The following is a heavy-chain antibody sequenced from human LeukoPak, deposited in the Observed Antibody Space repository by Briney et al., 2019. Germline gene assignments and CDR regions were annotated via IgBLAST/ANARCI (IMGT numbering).Heavy chain of an antibody. D-gene: IGHD3-10*01. Sequence: GESLKISCKGSGYSFTSYWIAWVRQMPRKGLEWMGIIYPGDSDTRYSPSFQGQVTISADKSISTAYLQWSSLKASDSAMYYCARGGSGYYGSGSYYRSWGQGTLVTVSS. CDR1: GYSFTSYW. V-gene: IGHV5-51*01. CDR3: ARGGSGYYGSGSYYRS. CDR2: IYPGDSDT. J-gene: IGHJ4*02.